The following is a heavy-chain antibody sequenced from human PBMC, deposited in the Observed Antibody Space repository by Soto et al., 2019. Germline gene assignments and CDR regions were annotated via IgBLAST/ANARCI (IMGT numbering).Heavy chain of an antibody. J-gene: IGHJ4*02. CDR2: IYYSGST. D-gene: IGHD2-8*01. CDR3: ARVNCTKFSCPWAIDY. Sequence: PETLSLTCTVSGGSISGYYWSWIREPPGKGLEWIGYIYYSGSTNYNPSLKSRITISVDTSKNKFSLKMISVTAADTAVYYCARVNCTKFSCPWAIDYWGQGTLVTGS. CDR1: GGSISGYY. V-gene: IGHV4-59*01.